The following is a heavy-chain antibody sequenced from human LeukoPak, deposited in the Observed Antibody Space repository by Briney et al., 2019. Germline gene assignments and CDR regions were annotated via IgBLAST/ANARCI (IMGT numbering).Heavy chain of an antibody. CDR2: IWYDGSNK. CDR3: ARPWDYYDSSGYFDY. V-gene: IGHV3-33*08. D-gene: IGHD3-22*01. Sequence: GGSLRLSCAASGFTFSSYSMNWVRQAPGKGLEGVAVIWYDGSNKYYADSVKGRFTISRDNSKNTLYLQMNSLRAEDTAVYYCARPWDYYDSSGYFDYWGQGTLVTVSS. J-gene: IGHJ4*02. CDR1: GFTFSSYS.